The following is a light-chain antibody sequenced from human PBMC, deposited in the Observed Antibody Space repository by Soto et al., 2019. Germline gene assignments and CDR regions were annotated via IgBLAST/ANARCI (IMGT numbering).Light chain of an antibody. CDR1: QGIRND. J-gene: IGKJ1*01. CDR3: QQYSDYSS. Sequence: AIQMTQSPSSLSASVGDRVTITCRASQGIRNDLGWYQQKPGKAPKLLIYAASSLQSGVPSRFSGSGSGTDFTLTISSLQPEDFATYYCQQYSDYSSFGHGTKVEIK. V-gene: IGKV1-6*01. CDR2: AAS.